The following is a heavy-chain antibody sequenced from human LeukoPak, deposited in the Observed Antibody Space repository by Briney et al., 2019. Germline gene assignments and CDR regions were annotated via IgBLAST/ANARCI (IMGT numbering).Heavy chain of an antibody. V-gene: IGHV3-74*01. CDR2: IDADGSTT. J-gene: IGHJ4*02. Sequence: PEGSLRLSCAASGFTFSNSLMHWVRQAPGKGLVWVARIDADGSTTHYADSVKGRFTISRDNAKNTLYLQMNSLRGEYTAVYYCARDRDGYNYWGQGTLVTVSS. CDR3: ARDRDGYNY. CDR1: GFTFSNSL. D-gene: IGHD5-24*01.